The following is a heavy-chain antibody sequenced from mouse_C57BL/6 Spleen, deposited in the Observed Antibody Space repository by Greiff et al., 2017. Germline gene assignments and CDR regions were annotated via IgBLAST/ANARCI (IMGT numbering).Heavy chain of an antibody. CDR2: ISYDGSN. D-gene: IGHD3-2*02. J-gene: IGHJ3*01. V-gene: IGHV3-6*01. Sequence: EVKLVESGPGLVKPSQSLSLTCSVTGYSITSGYYWNWIRQFPGNKLEWMGYISYDGSNNYNPSLKNRISITRDTSKNQFFLKLNSVTTEDTATYYCARAGDSSGYSWCAYWGQGTLVTVSA. CDR3: ARAGDSSGYSWCAY. CDR1: GYSITSGYY.